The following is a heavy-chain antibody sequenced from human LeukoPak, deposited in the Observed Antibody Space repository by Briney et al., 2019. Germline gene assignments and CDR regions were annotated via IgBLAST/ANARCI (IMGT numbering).Heavy chain of an antibody. D-gene: IGHD2-15*01. CDR3: TRNGDSSSVVD. Sequence: SETLSLTCAVSGGSISSGNWWSWIRQPPGKGLEWLGETLHSGDTVYNPPLKSRITISVDNSKNQFSLKLTSVTAADTAVYFCTRNGDSSSVVDWGRGTLVTVSS. V-gene: IGHV4-4*02. CDR1: GGSISSGNW. CDR2: TLHSGDT. J-gene: IGHJ4*02.